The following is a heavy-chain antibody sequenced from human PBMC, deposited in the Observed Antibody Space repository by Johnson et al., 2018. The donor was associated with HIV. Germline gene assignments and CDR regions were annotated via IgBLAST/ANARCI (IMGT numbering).Heavy chain of an antibody. CDR1: GFTFINAW. CDR2: INTKTDGETT. J-gene: IGHJ3*02. V-gene: IGHV3-15*01. Sequence: VQLVESGGGLLQPGGSLRLSCAASGFTFINAWMNWVRQAPGKGLEWVGRINTKTDGETTDYAAAVKGRFTISRDDSKNTLYLQMNSLTTEDKAVYYCTTDKVGRNSGGKYHIWGQGTMVTVSS. CDR3: TTDKVGRNSGGKYHI. D-gene: IGHD1-14*01.